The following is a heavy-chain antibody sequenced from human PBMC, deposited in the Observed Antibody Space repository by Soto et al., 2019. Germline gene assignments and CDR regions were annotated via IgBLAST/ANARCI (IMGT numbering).Heavy chain of an antibody. D-gene: IGHD1-26*01. CDR1: GGSISSGGYS. V-gene: IGHV4-30-2*01. CDR2: IYHSGST. CDR3: ASENRVGATSWFDP. Sequence: QLQLQESGSGLVKPSQTLSLTCAVSGGSISSGGYSWSWIRQPPGKGLEWIGYIYHSGSTYYNPSLKGRVAISVDRSKNQFSLKLSSVTAADTAVYYCASENRVGATSWFDPWGQGTLVTVSS. J-gene: IGHJ5*02.